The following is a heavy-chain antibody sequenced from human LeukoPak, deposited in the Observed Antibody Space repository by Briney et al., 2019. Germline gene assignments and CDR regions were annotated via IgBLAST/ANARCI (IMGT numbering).Heavy chain of an antibody. CDR3: ARSFVVVTATHPFDY. CDR1: GGSLSGYY. CDR2: INHSGST. V-gene: IGHV4-34*01. Sequence: SETLSLTCAVYGGSLSGYYWSWIRQPPGKGLEWIGEINHSGSTNYNPSLKSRVTISVDTSKNQFSLKLSSVTAADTAVYYCARSFVVVTATHPFDYWGQGTLVTVSS. J-gene: IGHJ4*02. D-gene: IGHD2-21*02.